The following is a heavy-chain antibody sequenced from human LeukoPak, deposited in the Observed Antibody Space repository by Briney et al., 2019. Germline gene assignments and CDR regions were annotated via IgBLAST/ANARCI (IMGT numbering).Heavy chain of an antibody. CDR3: ARVDSSGWYGWFDP. Sequence: LETLSLTCTVSGGSLSGSYWNWVRQPAEKGLEWIGRIYTSGSTNYNPSLKSRVTISVDTSKNQFSLKLSSVTAADTAVYYCARVDSSGWYGWFDPWGQGTLVTVSS. D-gene: IGHD6-19*01. CDR1: GGSLSGSY. V-gene: IGHV4-4*07. CDR2: IYTSGST. J-gene: IGHJ5*02.